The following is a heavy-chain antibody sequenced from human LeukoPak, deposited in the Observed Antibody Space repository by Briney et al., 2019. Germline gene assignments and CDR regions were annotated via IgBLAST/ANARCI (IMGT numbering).Heavy chain of an antibody. D-gene: IGHD3-22*01. Sequence: GASVKVSCKASGYTFTGYYMHWVRQAPGQGLEWMGWINPNSGGTNYAQKFKGRVTMTRDTSISTAYMELSRLRSDDTAVYYCARALPNYYYDSSGYQGGAFDIWGQGTMVTVSS. CDR2: INPNSGGT. CDR3: ARALPNYYYDSSGYQGGAFDI. V-gene: IGHV1-2*02. CDR1: GYTFTGYY. J-gene: IGHJ3*02.